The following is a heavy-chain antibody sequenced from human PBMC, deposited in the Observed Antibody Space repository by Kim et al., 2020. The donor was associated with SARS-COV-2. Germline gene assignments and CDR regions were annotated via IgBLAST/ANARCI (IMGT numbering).Heavy chain of an antibody. CDR2: IRGDGRNT. D-gene: IGHD1-1*01. V-gene: IGHV3-23*01. J-gene: IGHJ4*02. CDR3: AKGHWNDN. CDR1: GFTFSTYI. Sequence: GGSLRLSCTAFGFTFSTYIMTWVRETPGKGLEWVSAIRGDGRNTYYANSVQGRFTISRDNSENTVYLQMNSLRAEDTAVYYCAKGHWNDNWGQGTLVTASS.